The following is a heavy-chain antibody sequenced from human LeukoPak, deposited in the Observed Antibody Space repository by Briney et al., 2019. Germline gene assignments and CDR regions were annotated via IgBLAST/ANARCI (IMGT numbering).Heavy chain of an antibody. CDR3: AREGSGWSGIDY. V-gene: IGHV1-2*06. J-gene: IGHJ4*02. Sequence: ASVKVSCKASGYTFTGYHMHWVRQAPGQGLEWMGRINPNSGGTNYAQKFQGRVTMTRDTSISTAYMELSRLRSDDTAVYYCAREGSGWSGIDYWGQGTLVTVSS. D-gene: IGHD6-19*01. CDR2: INPNSGGT. CDR1: GYTFTGYH.